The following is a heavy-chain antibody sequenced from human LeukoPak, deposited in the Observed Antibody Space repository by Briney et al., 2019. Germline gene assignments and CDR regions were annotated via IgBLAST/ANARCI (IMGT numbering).Heavy chain of an antibody. Sequence: GGSLRLSCAASGFTFSSYSMSWVRQASGKGLEWVSYISSSSSTIYYADSVKGRFTISRDNAKNSLYLQMNSLRAEDTAVYYCAAELEPREGWGQGTMVTVSS. V-gene: IGHV3-48*01. CDR3: AAELEPREG. J-gene: IGHJ3*01. CDR1: GFTFSSYS. D-gene: IGHD1-14*01. CDR2: ISSSSSTI.